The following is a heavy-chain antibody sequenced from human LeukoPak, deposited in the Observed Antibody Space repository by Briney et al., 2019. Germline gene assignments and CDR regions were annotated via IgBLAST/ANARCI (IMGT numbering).Heavy chain of an antibody. CDR2: INEDGSTT. CDR3: TRDTFGGDDF. Sequence: PGGSLRLSCAASGFTFSSYGMHWVRQAPGKGLVWVSRINEDGSTTDYADSVKGRFTISRDNAKNTLSLQMNSLRAEDTAVYYCTRDTFGGDDFWGQGTLVTVSS. D-gene: IGHD3-16*01. CDR1: GFTFSSYG. J-gene: IGHJ4*02. V-gene: IGHV3-74*01.